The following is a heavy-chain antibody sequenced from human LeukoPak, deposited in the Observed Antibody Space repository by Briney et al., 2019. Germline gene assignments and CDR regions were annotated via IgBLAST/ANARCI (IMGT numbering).Heavy chain of an antibody. CDR3: AKAVEPAKYYSGMDV. D-gene: IGHD1-14*01. CDR2: IIPIFGTA. J-gene: IGHJ6*02. Sequence: SVKVSCKASGGTFSSYAISWVRQAPGQGLEWMGGIIPIFGTANYAQKFQGRVTITADESTSTAYMELSSLRAEDTAVYYCAKAVEPAKYYSGMDVWGQGTTVTVSS. CDR1: GGTFSSYA. V-gene: IGHV1-69*13.